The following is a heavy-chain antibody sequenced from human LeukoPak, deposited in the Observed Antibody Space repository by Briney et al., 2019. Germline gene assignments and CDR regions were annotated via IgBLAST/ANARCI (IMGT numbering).Heavy chain of an antibody. CDR2: ISGSGGST. CDR3: AKGSGIAARPIPLDY. CDR1: GFTFSSYA. Sequence: GGSLRLSCAASGFTFSSYAMSWVRQAPGKGLEWVSAISGSGGSTYYADSVKGRFTISSDNSKNTLYLQMNSLRAEDTAVYYCAKGSGIAARPIPLDYWGQGTLVTVSS. J-gene: IGHJ4*02. V-gene: IGHV3-23*01. D-gene: IGHD6-6*01.